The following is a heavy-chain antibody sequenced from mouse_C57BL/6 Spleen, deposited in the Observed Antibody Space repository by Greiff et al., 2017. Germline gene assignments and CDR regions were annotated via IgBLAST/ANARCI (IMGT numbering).Heavy chain of an antibody. J-gene: IGHJ4*01. D-gene: IGHD1-1*01. V-gene: IGHV5-4*03. CDR3: ERGSPLRGATDY. CDR2: ISDGGSYT. Sequence: EVKVVESGGGLVKPGGSLKLSCAASGFTFSSYAMSWVRQTPEKRLEWVATISDGGSYTDYPDKVKGRFTISRDNAKHNLYLQMSHLKSEATAMYYCERGSPLRGATDYWGQGTSVTVAS. CDR1: GFTFSSYA.